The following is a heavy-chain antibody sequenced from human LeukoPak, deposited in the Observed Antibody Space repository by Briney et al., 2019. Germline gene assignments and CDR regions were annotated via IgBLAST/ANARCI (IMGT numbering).Heavy chain of an antibody. CDR1: GYFISSGYY. CDR2: IHHSGST. J-gene: IGHJ4*02. CDR3: ARTSSSGLVGGYYFDY. Sequence: SETLSLTCTVSGYFISSGYYWGWIRQPPGKGLQWIGSIHHSGSTYYNPSLKSRVTISVDTSKNQFSLKLSSVTAADTAVYYCARTSSSGLVGGYYFDYWGQGTLVTVSS. D-gene: IGHD6-19*01. V-gene: IGHV4-38-2*02.